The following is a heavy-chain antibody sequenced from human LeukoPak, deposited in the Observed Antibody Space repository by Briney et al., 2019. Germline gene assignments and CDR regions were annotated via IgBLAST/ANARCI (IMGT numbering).Heavy chain of an antibody. CDR2: IWYDGSNK. V-gene: IGHV3-33*01. Sequence: GRSLRLSCAASRFTFSSYGMHWVRQAPGKGLEWVAVIWYDGSNKYYADSVKGRFTISRDNSKNTLYLQMNSLRAEDTAVYYCARDSGIAAAGISAWGQGTLVTVSS. J-gene: IGHJ5*02. CDR1: RFTFSSYG. CDR3: ARDSGIAAAGISA. D-gene: IGHD6-13*01.